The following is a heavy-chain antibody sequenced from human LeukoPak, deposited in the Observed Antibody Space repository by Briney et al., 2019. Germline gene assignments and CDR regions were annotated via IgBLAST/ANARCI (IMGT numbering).Heavy chain of an antibody. CDR2: INPSGSST. Sequence: ASVKVSCKASGYTFTSYYMHWVRQAPGQGLEWMGLINPSGSSTSYAQKFQGRLSLTRDMSTSTDYMELSSLRSEDTAVYYCAVYYYDSSGYYSKYNWFDPWGQGTLVTVSS. CDR1: GYTFTSYY. D-gene: IGHD3-22*01. J-gene: IGHJ5*02. V-gene: IGHV1-46*01. CDR3: AVYYYDSSGYYSKYNWFDP.